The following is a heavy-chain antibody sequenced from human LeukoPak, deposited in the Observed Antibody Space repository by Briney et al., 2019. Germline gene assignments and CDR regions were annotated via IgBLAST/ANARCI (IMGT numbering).Heavy chain of an antibody. CDR2: ISSSSSYI. CDR3: ARVSNSYPRYCSSTSCPTGDAFDI. CDR1: GFTFSSYS. J-gene: IGHJ3*02. Sequence: GGSLRLSCAASGFTFSSYSMNWVRQAPGKGLEWVSSISSSSSYIYYADSVKGRFTISRDNAKNSLYLQMNSLRAEDTAVYYCARVSNSYPRYCSSTSCPTGDAFDIWGQGTMVTVSS. D-gene: IGHD2-2*01. V-gene: IGHV3-21*01.